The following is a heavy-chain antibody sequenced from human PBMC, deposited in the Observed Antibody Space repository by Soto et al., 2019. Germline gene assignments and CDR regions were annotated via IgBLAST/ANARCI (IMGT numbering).Heavy chain of an antibody. CDR1: GYSFTSYW. V-gene: IGHV5-51*01. CDR3: AILQYSSGSHSPYGMDV. Sequence: PGESLKISCKGSGYSFTSYWIGWVRQMPGKGLEWMGTIYPGDSDTRYSPSFQGQVTISADKSISTAYLQWSSLKASDTAMYYCAILQYSSGSHSPYGMDVRGPGTTVNVSS. CDR2: IYPGDSDT. J-gene: IGHJ6*02. D-gene: IGHD3-22*01.